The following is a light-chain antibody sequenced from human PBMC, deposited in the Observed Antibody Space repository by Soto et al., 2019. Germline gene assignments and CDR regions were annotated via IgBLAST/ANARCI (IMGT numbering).Light chain of an antibody. Sequence: QSALTQPASVSGSPGQSITISCTGTSSDVGGYNYVSWYQQHPGKAPKLMIYEVSNRPSGVSNRFSGSKSGNTASLTISGLQAEDEADYYCSSYTSSSPDGFGTGTKRTVL. CDR1: SSDVGGYNY. V-gene: IGLV2-14*01. CDR3: SSYTSSSPDG. J-gene: IGLJ1*01. CDR2: EVS.